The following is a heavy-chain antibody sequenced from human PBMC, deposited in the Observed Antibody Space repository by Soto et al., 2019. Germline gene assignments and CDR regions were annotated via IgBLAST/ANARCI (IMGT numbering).Heavy chain of an antibody. CDR3: AKDRRYSGSQVYYFDY. V-gene: IGHV3-23*01. CDR1: GFTFSSYA. J-gene: IGHJ4*02. Sequence: GGSLRLSFAASGFTFSSYAMSWVRQAPGKGLEWASAISGSGGSSYYADSVKGRFTISRDNSKNTLYLQMNSLRAEDTAVYYCAKDRRYSGSQVYYFDYWGQGTLVTVSS. CDR2: ISGSGGSS. D-gene: IGHD1-26*01.